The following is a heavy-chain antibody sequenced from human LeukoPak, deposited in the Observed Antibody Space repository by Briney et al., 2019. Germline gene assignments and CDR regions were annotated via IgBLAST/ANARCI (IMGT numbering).Heavy chain of an antibody. J-gene: IGHJ4*02. Sequence: GGSLRLSCVVSGFTFSSYDMHWVRQVTGKRLEWVSAIGIAGDTYYLDSVKGRFTISRENAKNSLYLQMNSLRAGDTAVYYCARGGDRDYWGQGTLVTVSS. CDR2: IGIAGDT. V-gene: IGHV3-13*04. CDR1: GFTFSSYD. CDR3: ARGGDRDY.